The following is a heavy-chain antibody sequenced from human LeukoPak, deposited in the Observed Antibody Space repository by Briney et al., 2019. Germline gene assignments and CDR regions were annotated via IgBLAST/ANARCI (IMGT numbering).Heavy chain of an antibody. V-gene: IGHV3-21*01. CDR2: ISPSSHYI. CDR1: GFTFSNYS. J-gene: IGHJ4*02. D-gene: IGHD7-27*01. Sequence: GGSLRLSCAGSGFTFSNYSINWVRQAPGKGLEWVSSISPSSHYIYYADSLRGRFTISRDNAENSLYLQMNSLRDEDTAVYYCAKTGERDYWGRGTLVTVSS. CDR3: AKTGERDY.